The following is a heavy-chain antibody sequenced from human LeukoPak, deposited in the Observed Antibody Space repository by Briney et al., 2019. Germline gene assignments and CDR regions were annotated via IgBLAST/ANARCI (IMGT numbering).Heavy chain of an antibody. Sequence: SETLSLTCTVSGGSISSYYWSWLRQPPGKGLEWIGYIYSSGSTNYNPSLKSRVTISVDTSESQFSLKLSSVIAADTAVYYCAREVGRYFDYWGQGTLVTVSS. CDR3: AREVGRYFDY. J-gene: IGHJ4*02. CDR1: GGSISSYY. CDR2: IYSSGST. V-gene: IGHV4-59*01. D-gene: IGHD3-9*01.